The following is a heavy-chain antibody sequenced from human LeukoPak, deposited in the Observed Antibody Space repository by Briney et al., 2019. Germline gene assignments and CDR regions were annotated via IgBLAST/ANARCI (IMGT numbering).Heavy chain of an antibody. D-gene: IGHD4-11*01. CDR3: ARGSVPHYIYYYYYMDV. J-gene: IGHJ6*03. Sequence: GASVKVSCKASGYTFTGYYMHWVRQATGQGLEWMGWMNPNSGNTGYAQKFQGRVTITRNTSISTAYMELSSLRSEDTAVYYCARGSVPHYIYYYYYMDVWGKGTTVTVSS. CDR1: GYTFTGYY. CDR2: MNPNSGNT. V-gene: IGHV1-8*03.